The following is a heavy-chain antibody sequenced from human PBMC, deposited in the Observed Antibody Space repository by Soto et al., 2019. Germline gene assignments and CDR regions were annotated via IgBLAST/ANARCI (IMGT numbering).Heavy chain of an antibody. Sequence: PSETLSLTCAVYGGSFSGYYWSWIRQPPGKGLEWIGEINHSGSTNYNPSLKSRVTISVDTSKNQFSLKLSSVTAADTAVYYCARGYASSSWYFRNWFDPWGQGTLVTVSS. V-gene: IGHV4-34*01. D-gene: IGHD6-13*01. CDR1: GGSFSGYY. CDR3: ARGYASSSWYFRNWFDP. CDR2: INHSGST. J-gene: IGHJ5*02.